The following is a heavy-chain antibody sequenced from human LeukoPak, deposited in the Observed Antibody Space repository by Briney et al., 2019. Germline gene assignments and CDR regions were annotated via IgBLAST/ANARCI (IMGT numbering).Heavy chain of an antibody. CDR3: ASFTTVPYGSGSQSRYYYGMDV. Sequence: ASVKVSCKASGYTFTSYGISWVRQAPGQELEWMGWISAYNGNTNYAQKLQGRVTMTTDTSTSTAYMELRSLRSDDTAVYYCASFTTVPYGSGSQSRYYYGMDVWGQGTTVTVSS. D-gene: IGHD3-10*01. J-gene: IGHJ6*02. V-gene: IGHV1-18*01. CDR2: ISAYNGNT. CDR1: GYTFTSYG.